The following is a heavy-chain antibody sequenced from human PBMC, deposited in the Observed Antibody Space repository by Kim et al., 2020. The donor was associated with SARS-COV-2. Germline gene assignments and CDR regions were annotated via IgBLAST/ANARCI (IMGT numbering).Heavy chain of an antibody. J-gene: IGHJ1*01. CDR2: INPNSGGT. CDR1: GYTFTGYY. Sequence: ASVKVSCKASGYTFTGYYMHWVRQAPGQGLEWMGWINPNSGGTNYAQKFQGRVTMTRDTSISTAYMELSRLRSDDTAVYYCARVMGYGDSRRNFQHWGQGTLVTVSS. CDR3: ARVMGYGDSRRNFQH. V-gene: IGHV1-2*02. D-gene: IGHD4-17*01.